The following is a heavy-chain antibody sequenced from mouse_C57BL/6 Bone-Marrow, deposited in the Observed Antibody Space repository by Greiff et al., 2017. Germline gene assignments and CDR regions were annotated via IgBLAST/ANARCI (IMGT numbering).Heavy chain of an antibody. CDR3: ARSPYYYGSSRYYFDY. J-gene: IGHJ2*01. CDR1: GYTFTSYG. Sequence: QVQLKQSGAELARPGASVKLSCKASGYTFTSYGISWVKQRTGQGLEWIGEIYPRSGNTYYNEKFKGKATLTADKSSSTAYMELRSLTSEDSAVYFCARSPYYYGSSRYYFDYWGQGTTLTVSS. CDR2: IYPRSGNT. V-gene: IGHV1-81*01. D-gene: IGHD1-1*01.